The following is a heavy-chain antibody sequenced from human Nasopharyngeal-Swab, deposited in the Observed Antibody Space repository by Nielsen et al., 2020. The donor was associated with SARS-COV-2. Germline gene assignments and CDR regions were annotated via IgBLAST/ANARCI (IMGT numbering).Heavy chain of an antibody. J-gene: IGHJ3*02. Sequence: GGSLRLSCAASGFTFSSYWMSWVLQAPGKGLAWVANIKQDGSEKYYVDSVKGRFTISRDNAKNSLYLQMNSLRAEDTAVYYCARGDIVVVVAAGHDAFDIWGQGTMVTVSS. V-gene: IGHV3-7*01. CDR1: GFTFSSYW. D-gene: IGHD2-15*01. CDR2: IKQDGSEK. CDR3: ARGDIVVVVAAGHDAFDI.